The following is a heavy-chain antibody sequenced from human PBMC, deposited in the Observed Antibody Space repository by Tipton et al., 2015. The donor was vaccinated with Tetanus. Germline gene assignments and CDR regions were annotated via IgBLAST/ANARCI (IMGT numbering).Heavy chain of an antibody. D-gene: IGHD2-8*02. CDR3: ARATGTGPAFHWFDP. J-gene: IGHJ5*02. Sequence: TLSLTCTVSGGSVRSGDYSWNWIRQPPGKGLEWVGKITYSRATNYNSSLKSRVTMSLDTSTSQFSLELTSATAADTAVYYCARATGTGPAFHWFDPWGQGTLVTVSS. V-gene: IGHV4-61*08. CDR2: ITYSRAT. CDR1: GGSVRSGDYS.